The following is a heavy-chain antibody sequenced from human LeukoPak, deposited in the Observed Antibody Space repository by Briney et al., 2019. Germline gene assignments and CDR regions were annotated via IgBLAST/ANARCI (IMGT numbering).Heavy chain of an antibody. CDR2: ISYDGSNK. V-gene: IGHV3-30*18. Sequence: SCKASGGTFSSYAMSWVRQAPGKGLEWVAVISYDGSNKYYADSVKGRFTISRDNSKNTLYLQMNSLRAEDTAVYYCAKEGSVVATLDYWGQGTLVTVSS. J-gene: IGHJ4*02. CDR1: GGTFSSYA. CDR3: AKEGSVVATLDY. D-gene: IGHD3-22*01.